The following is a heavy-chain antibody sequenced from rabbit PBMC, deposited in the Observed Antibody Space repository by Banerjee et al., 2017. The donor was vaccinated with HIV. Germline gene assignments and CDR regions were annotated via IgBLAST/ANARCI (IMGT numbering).Heavy chain of an antibody. D-gene: IGHD8-1*01. CDR1: GLDFSSGYY. Sequence: QSLEESGGDLVQPEGSLTLTCTASGLDFSSGYYMCWVRQAPGKGLEWIACIYTGSGGSTAYASWAKGRFTISKSSSTTVPLQMTSLTAADTATYFCARSSYIGASYDLWSPGPLVTVS. CDR3: ARSSYIGASYDL. CDR2: IYTGSGGST. J-gene: IGHJ4*01. V-gene: IGHV1S40*01.